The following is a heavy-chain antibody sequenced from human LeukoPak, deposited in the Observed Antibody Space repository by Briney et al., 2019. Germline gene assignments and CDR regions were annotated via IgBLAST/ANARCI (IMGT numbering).Heavy chain of an antibody. CDR3: ARVKVPAAIEGYYYGMDV. CDR1: GYTFTSYD. CDR2: MNPNSGNT. J-gene: IGHJ6*02. Sequence: ASVKVSCKASGYTFTSYDINWVRQATGQGLEWMGWMNPNSGNTGYAQKFQGRVTMTRNTSISTAYMEPSSLRSEDTAVYYCARVKVPAAIEGYYYGMDVWGQGTTVTVSS. V-gene: IGHV1-8*01. D-gene: IGHD2-2*02.